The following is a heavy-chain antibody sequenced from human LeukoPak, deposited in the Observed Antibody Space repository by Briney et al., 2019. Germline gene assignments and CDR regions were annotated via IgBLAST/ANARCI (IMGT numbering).Heavy chain of an antibody. D-gene: IGHD6-13*01. J-gene: IGHJ3*02. CDR1: GFTFSSYS. CDR2: ISSSSSYI. V-gene: IGHV3-21*01. CDR3: ARLYSSSRYSAFDI. Sequence: GGSLRLSCAASGFTFSSYSMNWVRQAPGKGLEWVSSISSSSSYIYYADSVKGRFTISRDNAKNSLYLQMNSLRAEDTAVYYCARLYSSSRYSAFDIWGQGTMATVSS.